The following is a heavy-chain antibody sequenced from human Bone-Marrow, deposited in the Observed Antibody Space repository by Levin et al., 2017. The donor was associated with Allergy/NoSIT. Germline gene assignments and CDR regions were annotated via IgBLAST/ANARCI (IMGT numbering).Heavy chain of an antibody. CDR3: ARGFGYCSGGSCYEAVAGNIYYYYGMDV. D-gene: IGHD2-15*01. CDR2: INHSGST. CDR1: GGSFSGYY. Sequence: SETLSLTCAVYGGSFSGYYWSWIRQSPGKGLEWIGEINHSGSTNYNPSLKSRVTISVDTSKNQFSLKLSSVTAADTAVYYCARGFGYCSGGSCYEAVAGNIYYYYGMDVWGQGTTVTVSS. V-gene: IGHV4-34*01. J-gene: IGHJ6*02.